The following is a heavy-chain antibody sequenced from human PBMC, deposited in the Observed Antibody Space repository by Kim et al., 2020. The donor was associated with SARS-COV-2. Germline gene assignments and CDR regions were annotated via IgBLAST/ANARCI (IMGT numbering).Heavy chain of an antibody. CDR2: IYSGGST. Sequence: GGSLRLSCAASGFTVSSNYMSWVRQAPGKGLEWVSVIYSGGSTYYADSVKGRFTISRHNSKNTLYLQMNSLRAEDTAVYYCAREWPRTGTTCAFDIWGQGTMVTVSS. CDR3: AREWPRTGTTCAFDI. J-gene: IGHJ3*02. D-gene: IGHD1-1*01. V-gene: IGHV3-53*04. CDR1: GFTVSSNY.